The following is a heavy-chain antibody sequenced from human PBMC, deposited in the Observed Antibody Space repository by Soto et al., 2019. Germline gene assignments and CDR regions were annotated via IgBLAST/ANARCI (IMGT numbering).Heavy chain of an antibody. CDR2: ISYDGSNT. CDR3: AKEGGESTYYFAY. V-gene: IGHV3-30*18. J-gene: IGHJ4*02. Sequence: GGSLRLSCTASGFSFSSYGMHWVRQAPGKGLEWVAVISYDGSNTYYVGSVKGRFSISRDSSKNTLYLEMNSLRPEDTAVYYCAKEGGESTYYFAYWAQGTLVPVSS. CDR1: GFSFSSYG. D-gene: IGHD4-17*01.